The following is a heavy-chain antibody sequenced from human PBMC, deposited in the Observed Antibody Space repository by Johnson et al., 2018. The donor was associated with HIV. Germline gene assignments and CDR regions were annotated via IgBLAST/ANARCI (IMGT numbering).Heavy chain of an antibody. CDR3: ARGYCTDGVCYTKVDGFDI. V-gene: IGHV3-23*03. J-gene: IGHJ3*02. CDR1: GFTFDDYA. Sequence: VQVVESGGGLVQPGRSLRVSCAASGFTFDDYAMHWVRQGPGKGLEWVSVIYSGGSTYYADSVKGRFTISRDNSKNTLYLQMNSLRAEDTAVYYCARGYCTDGVCYTKVDGFDIWGQGTMVTVSS. CDR2: IYSGGST. D-gene: IGHD2-8*01.